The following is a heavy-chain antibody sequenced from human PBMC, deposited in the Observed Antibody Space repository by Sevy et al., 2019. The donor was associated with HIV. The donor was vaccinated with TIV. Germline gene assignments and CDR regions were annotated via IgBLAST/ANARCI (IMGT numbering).Heavy chain of an antibody. Sequence: ASVKVSCKASGYTFTDHYIHWVRQAPGQGPEWMGWFNPNSGGTKYAQKFQGGVTMTGDTSISSAYMELTRLTGDDTAVYYCARDGADCGDGTCYSGPREAFDIWGQGTMVTVSS. J-gene: IGHJ3*02. CDR3: ARDGADCGDGTCYSGPREAFDI. CDR1: GYTFTDHY. V-gene: IGHV1-2*02. CDR2: FNPNSGGT. D-gene: IGHD2-15*01.